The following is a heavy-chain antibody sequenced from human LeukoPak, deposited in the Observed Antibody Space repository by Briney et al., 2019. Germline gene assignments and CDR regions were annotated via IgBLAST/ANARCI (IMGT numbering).Heavy chain of an antibody. CDR3: ARGGSSWSAFDI. J-gene: IGHJ3*02. V-gene: IGHV3-74*01. D-gene: IGHD6-13*01. CDR1: GFTFSSYW. CDR2: INSDGSST. Sequence: PGGSLRLSCAASGFTFSSYWMHWVRQAPGKGLVWVSRINSDGSSTSYADSVKGRFTISRDNAKNTLYLQMNSLRVEDTAVYYGARGGSSWSAFDIWGQGTMVTVSS.